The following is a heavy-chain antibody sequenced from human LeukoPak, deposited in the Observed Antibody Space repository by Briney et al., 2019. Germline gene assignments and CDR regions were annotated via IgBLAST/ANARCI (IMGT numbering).Heavy chain of an antibody. V-gene: IGHV3-23*01. CDR2: ISGSGGST. CDR3: AKDGTDSSSWYRSLSYFDY. CDR1: GFTFSSYA. J-gene: IGHJ4*02. D-gene: IGHD6-13*01. Sequence: GGSLRLSCAASGFTFSSYAMSWVRQAPGKGLEWVSAISGSGGSTYYADSVKGRFTISRDNSKNTLYLQMNSLRAEDTAVYYCAKDGTDSSSWYRSLSYFDYWGQGTLVTVSS.